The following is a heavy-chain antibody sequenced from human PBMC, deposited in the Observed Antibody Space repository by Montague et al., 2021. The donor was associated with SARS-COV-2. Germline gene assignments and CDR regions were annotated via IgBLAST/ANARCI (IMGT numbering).Heavy chain of an antibody. CDR3: AKDGNCSGNSCPGYFHH. V-gene: IGHV3-23*01. Sequence: SLRLSCAASGFTFTSYVMSWVRQAPGKGLEWVSAVTGSGGSTFYADSVKGRFTISRDNSKNTLHLQMDSLRAEDKAVYYCAKDGNCSGNSCPGYFHHWGQGTLVPVSS. CDR2: VTGSGGST. J-gene: IGHJ1*01. D-gene: IGHD2-2*01. CDR1: GFTFTSYV.